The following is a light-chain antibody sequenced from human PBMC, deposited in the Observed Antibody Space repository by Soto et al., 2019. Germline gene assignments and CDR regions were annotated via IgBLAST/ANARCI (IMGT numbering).Light chain of an antibody. J-gene: IGLJ3*02. Sequence: QAVLTQSPSASASLGASVKLTCTLSSGHSSYAIAWHQQQPEKGPRYLMKLNSDGSHSKGDGIPDRFSGSSSGAEHYLTISSLQSEDEADYYCQTWGTGIHWVFGGGTKLTVL. CDR2: LNSDGSH. CDR1: SGHSSYA. CDR3: QTWGTGIHWV. V-gene: IGLV4-69*01.